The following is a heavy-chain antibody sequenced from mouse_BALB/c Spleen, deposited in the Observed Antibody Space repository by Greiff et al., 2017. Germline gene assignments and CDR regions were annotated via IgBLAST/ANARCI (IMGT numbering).Heavy chain of an antibody. CDR2: IYPGDGDT. J-gene: IGHJ4*01. D-gene: IGHD1-1*01. CDR3: ARETTVVAPAMDY. Sequence: QVQLQQSGAELARPGASVKLSCKASGYTFTSYWMQWVKQRPGQGLEWIGAIYPGDGDTRYTQKFKGKATLTADKSSSTAYMQLSSLASEDSAVYYWARETTVVAPAMDYWGQGTSVTVSS. CDR1: GYTFTSYW. V-gene: IGHV1-87*01.